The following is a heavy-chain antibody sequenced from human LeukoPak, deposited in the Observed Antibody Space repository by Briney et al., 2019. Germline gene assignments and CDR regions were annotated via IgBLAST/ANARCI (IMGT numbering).Heavy chain of an antibody. CDR3: ARDARPYHYYGLDV. CDR1: GFPFSTYA. V-gene: IGHV3-48*02. CDR2: INRSSTI. J-gene: IGHJ6*02. D-gene: IGHD3-16*02. Sequence: GGSLRLSCAASGFPFSTYAMSWVRQAPGKGLEWVAYINRSSTIYYADSVGGRFTISRDDAKNLLYLQMNSLRDEDTAVYYCARDARPYHYYGLDVWGQGTTVTVSS.